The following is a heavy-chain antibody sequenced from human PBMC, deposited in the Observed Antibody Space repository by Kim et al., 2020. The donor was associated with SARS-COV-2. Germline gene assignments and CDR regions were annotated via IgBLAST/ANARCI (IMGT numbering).Heavy chain of an antibody. CDR1: GFPFSNYW. CDR2: IKYDGSEK. J-gene: IGHJ3*02. Sequence: GGSLRLSCAASGFPFSNYWMGWARQAPGKGLEWVANIKYDGSEKYYVDSVKGRFTISRDNGKNSLYLQMNSLRAEDTAMYYCARLGDRSSDIWGQGTMVTVSS. CDR3: ARLGDRSSDI. V-gene: IGHV3-7*01. D-gene: IGHD6-6*01.